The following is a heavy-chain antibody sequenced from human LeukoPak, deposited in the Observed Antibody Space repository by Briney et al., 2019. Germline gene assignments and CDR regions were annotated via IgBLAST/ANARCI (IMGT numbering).Heavy chain of an antibody. D-gene: IGHD1-26*01. V-gene: IGHV1-2*02. J-gene: IGHJ4*02. Sequence: ASVKVSCKASGYTFTGYYMHWVRQAPGQGLEWMGWINPNSGGTNYAQKFQGRVTMTRDTSISTAYMELSRLRSDDTAVYYCARDWYSGSPPADYFDYWGQGTLVTVSS. CDR1: GYTFTGYY. CDR2: INPNSGGT. CDR3: ARDWYSGSPPADYFDY.